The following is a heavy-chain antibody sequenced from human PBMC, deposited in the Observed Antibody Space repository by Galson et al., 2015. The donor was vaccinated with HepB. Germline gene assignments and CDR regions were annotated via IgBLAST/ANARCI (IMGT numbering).Heavy chain of an antibody. CDR1: GFTFSNYA. V-gene: IGHV3-23*01. CDR2: IRGSGGIT. Sequence: SLRLSCAASGFTFSNYAMSWVRQAPGMRLEWVSGIRGSGGITYYADSVKGRFTISRDNSKNTLYLQMNSLRAEDTAVYFCAKGSGFLQFIHESWGQGTLVAVSS. J-gene: IGHJ5*02. D-gene: IGHD5-24*01. CDR3: AKGSGFLQFIHES.